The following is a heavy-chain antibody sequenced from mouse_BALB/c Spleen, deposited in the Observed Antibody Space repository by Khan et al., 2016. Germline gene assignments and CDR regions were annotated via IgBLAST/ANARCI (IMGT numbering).Heavy chain of an antibody. CDR3: AREGLRRTGYAMDY. Sequence: QIQLVQSGPELKKPGETVKISCKASGYTFTNYGMNWVKQAPGKGLKWMGWINTYTGEPTYADDFKGRFAFSLETSASTAHFQINNLKNEDTATYFCAREGLRRTGYAMDYWGQGTSVTVSS. CDR2: INTYTGEP. D-gene: IGHD2-4*01. CDR1: GYTFTNYG. V-gene: IGHV9-3-1*01. J-gene: IGHJ4*01.